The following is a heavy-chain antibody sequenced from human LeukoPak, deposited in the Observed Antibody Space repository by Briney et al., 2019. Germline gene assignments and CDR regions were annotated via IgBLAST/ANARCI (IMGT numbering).Heavy chain of an antibody. CDR1: SGSISSGGYY. CDR2: IYYSGST. Sequence: SQTLSLTCTVSSGSISSGGYYCSWIRQHPGKGLEWIGYIYYSGSTYYNPSLKSRVTISVDTSKNQFSLKLSSVTAADTAVYYCARSMGWYWFDPWGQGTLVTVSS. D-gene: IGHD6-19*01. J-gene: IGHJ5*02. V-gene: IGHV4-31*03. CDR3: ARSMGWYWFDP.